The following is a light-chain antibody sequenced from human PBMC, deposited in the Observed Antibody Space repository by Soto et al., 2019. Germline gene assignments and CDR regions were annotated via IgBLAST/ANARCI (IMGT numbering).Light chain of an antibody. CDR2: EVS. CDR3: SSYTSSSTLYV. Sequence: ALTQPASVSGSPGQSITISCAGTSSDIGGYNYVPWYQQHPGKAPKVMIYEVSNRPSGVSNRFSGSKSGNTASLTISGLQAEDEADYYCSSYTSSSTLYVFGSGTKVTVL. CDR1: SSDIGGYNY. J-gene: IGLJ1*01. V-gene: IGLV2-14*01.